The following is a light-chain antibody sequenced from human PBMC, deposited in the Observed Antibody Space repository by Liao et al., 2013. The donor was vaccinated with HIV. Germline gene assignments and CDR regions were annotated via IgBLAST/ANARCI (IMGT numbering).Light chain of an antibody. V-gene: IGLV3-21*01. CDR3: QVWDINSDQDVV. CDR2: YDT. CDR1: NIGSKS. Sequence: SYEPTQPPSVSVAPGKTARISCGGNNIGSKSVHWYKQKPGQAPVPVIFYDTVRPSGIPDRFSGSNSGDTATLTINRVEAGDEADYYCQVWDINSDQDVVFGGGTELTVV. J-gene: IGLJ2*01.